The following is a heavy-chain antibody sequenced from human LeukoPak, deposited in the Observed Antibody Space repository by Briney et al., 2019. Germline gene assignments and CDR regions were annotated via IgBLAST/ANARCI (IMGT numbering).Heavy chain of an antibody. CDR3: ARHAYYYDRSGSYEAFDI. CDR1: GGSISTYY. D-gene: IGHD3-22*01. V-gene: IGHV4-59*08. CDR2: MYYSGST. J-gene: IGHJ3*02. Sequence: SETLSLTCTVSGGSISTYYWSWIRQHPGKGLEWIGSMYYSGSTNYKPSLKSRVTISVDTSKNQFSLKLSSVTAADTAVYYCARHAYYYDRSGSYEAFDIWGQGTMVTASS.